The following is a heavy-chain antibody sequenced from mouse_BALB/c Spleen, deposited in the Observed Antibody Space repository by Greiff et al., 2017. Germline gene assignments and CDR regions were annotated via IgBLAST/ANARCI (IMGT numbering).Heavy chain of an antibody. CDR3: ARGGGNYVRYAMDY. Sequence: EVKLMESGGGLVKPGGSLKLSCAASGFTFSSYAMSWVRQTPEKRLEWVASISSGGSTYYPDSVKGRFTISRDNARNILYLQMSSLRSEDTAMYYCARGGGNYVRYAMDYWGQGTSVTVSS. CDR2: ISSGGST. CDR1: GFTFSSYA. V-gene: IGHV5-6-5*01. J-gene: IGHJ4*01. D-gene: IGHD2-1*01.